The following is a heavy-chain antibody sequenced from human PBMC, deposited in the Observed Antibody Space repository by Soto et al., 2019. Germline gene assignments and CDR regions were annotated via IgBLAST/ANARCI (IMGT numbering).Heavy chain of an antibody. CDR3: AKRFRGVLLNPEVD. Sequence: EVQLLESGGDLVQPGGFLRLSCAASGLTFSSYAMSWVRQAPGKGLEWVAVISGSGGYTDYADSVKGRFTISRDNSKNTLYLQMNSLRAEDTALYYCAKRFRGVLLNPEVDWGQGTLVTVSS. CDR1: GLTFSSYA. D-gene: IGHD3-10*01. CDR2: ISGSGGYT. J-gene: IGHJ4*02. V-gene: IGHV3-23*01.